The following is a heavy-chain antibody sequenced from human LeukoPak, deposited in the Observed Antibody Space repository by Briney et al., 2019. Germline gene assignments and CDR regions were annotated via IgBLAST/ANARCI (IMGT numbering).Heavy chain of an antibody. D-gene: IGHD4-23*01. CDR3: ARDLGLRWLQHAFDI. Sequence: ASVKVSCKPSGYTFTGYYIHWVRQAPGQGLEWMGWINPNSGDTNFAQKFQGRVTMTRDMSTSTVYMELSSLRSEDTAVYYCARDLGLRWLQHAFDIWGQGTMVTVSS. CDR2: INPNSGDT. V-gene: IGHV1-2*02. J-gene: IGHJ3*02. CDR1: GYTFTGYY.